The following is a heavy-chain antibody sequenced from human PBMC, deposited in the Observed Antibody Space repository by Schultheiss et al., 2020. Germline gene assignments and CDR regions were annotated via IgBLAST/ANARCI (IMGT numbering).Heavy chain of an antibody. CDR1: GFTFSSYA. CDR3: TREAAANHVFDS. V-gene: IGHV3-72*01. J-gene: IGHJ4*02. Sequence: GGSLRLSCAASGFTFSSYAMSWVRQAPGKGLEWIGRSRNRANSYITQYAASFKGRFTISRDESKNSLFLQITGLKTDDTAVYFCTREAAANHVFDSWGQGALVTVSS. CDR2: SRNRANSYIT. D-gene: IGHD6-25*01.